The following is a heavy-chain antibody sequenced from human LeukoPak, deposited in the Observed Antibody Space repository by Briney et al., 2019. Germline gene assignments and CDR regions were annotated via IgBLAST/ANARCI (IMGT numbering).Heavy chain of an antibody. V-gene: IGHV1-18*01. J-gene: IGHJ1*01. D-gene: IGHD6-13*01. CDR1: GYTFRNYG. Sequence: ASVKVSCKASGYTFRNYGILWVRQAPGQGLEWMGWVSPYNDNTNYAQNFQGRVTMTTDTSTNLAYMELSRLRSDDTAVYYCARGYPLSTTAAGTYFQHWGQGTLVTVSS. CDR3: ARGYPLSTTAAGTYFQH. CDR2: VSPYNDNT.